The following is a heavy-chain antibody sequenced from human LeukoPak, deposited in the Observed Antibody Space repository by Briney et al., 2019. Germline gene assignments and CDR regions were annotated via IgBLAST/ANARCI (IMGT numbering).Heavy chain of an antibody. D-gene: IGHD3-3*01. CDR2: ISGSGGST. CDR3: AKDSGRFLEWLNYFDY. Sequence: GGSLRLSSAASGFTFSSYAMSWVRQAPGKGLEWVSDISGSGGSTYYADSVKGRFTISRDNSKNTLYLQMNSLRAEDTAVYYCAKDSGRFLEWLNYFDYWGQGTLVTLSS. V-gene: IGHV3-23*01. J-gene: IGHJ4*02. CDR1: GFTFSSYA.